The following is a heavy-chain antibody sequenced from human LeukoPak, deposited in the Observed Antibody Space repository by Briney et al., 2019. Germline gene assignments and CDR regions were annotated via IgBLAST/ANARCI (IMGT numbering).Heavy chain of an antibody. V-gene: IGHV1-69*13. CDR3: VARYDSSGYSDAFDI. J-gene: IGHJ3*02. CDR1: GGTFSSYA. CDR2: IIPIFGTA. Sequence: GASVKVSCKASGGTFSSYAISWVRQAPGQGLEWMGGIIPIFGTANYAQKFQGRVTITADESTSTAYMELSSLRSEDTAVYYCVARYDSSGYSDAFDIWGQGTMVTVSS. D-gene: IGHD3-22*01.